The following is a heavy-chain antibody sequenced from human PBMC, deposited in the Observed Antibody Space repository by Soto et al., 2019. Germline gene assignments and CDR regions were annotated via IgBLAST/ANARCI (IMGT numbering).Heavy chain of an antibody. D-gene: IGHD4-17*01. J-gene: IGHJ4*02. Sequence: QVQVVQSGAEVKKPGSSVKVSCTVSGVTFTSYGISWVRQAPGQGLEWLGGIIPNFGMAVNAHKLQGRVTITAVESTSTAYMKLSSLRSEVTAVYYCAREVNTTLPPYFDSWGQGTQVTVSS. CDR1: GVTFTSYG. V-gene: IGHV1-69*01. CDR3: AREVNTTLPPYFDS. CDR2: IIPNFGMA.